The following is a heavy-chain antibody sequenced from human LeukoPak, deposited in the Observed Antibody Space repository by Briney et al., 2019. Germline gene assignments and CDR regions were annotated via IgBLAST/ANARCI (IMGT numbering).Heavy chain of an antibody. V-gene: IGHV1-18*01. Sequence: GASVQVSCKASGYTFTSYGISWVRQAPGQGLECMGWIRAYNGNTNYAQKLQGRVTMATDTSTSTAYMELRTLRSEDTAVYYCARAGYYGSGSYYKDWFDPWGQGTLVTVSS. CDR3: ARAGYYGSGSYYKDWFDP. J-gene: IGHJ5*02. CDR2: IRAYNGNT. CDR1: GYTFTSYG. D-gene: IGHD3-10*01.